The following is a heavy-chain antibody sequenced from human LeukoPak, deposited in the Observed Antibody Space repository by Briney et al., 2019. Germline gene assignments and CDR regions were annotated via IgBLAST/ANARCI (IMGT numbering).Heavy chain of an antibody. V-gene: IGHV3-7*03. CDR2: IKQDGSEK. J-gene: IGHJ4*02. CDR3: ARTEGDGYNPFDY. D-gene: IGHD5-24*01. Sequence: PGGSLRLSCAASGFTISSHWMSWVRQAPGKELEWVANIKQDGSEKYYVDSVKGRFTISRDNAKNSLYLQMNSLRAEDTAVYYCARTEGDGYNPFDYWGQGTLVTVSS. CDR1: GFTISSHW.